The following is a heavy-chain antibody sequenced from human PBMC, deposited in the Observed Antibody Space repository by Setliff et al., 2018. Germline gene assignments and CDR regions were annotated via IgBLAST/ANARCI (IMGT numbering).Heavy chain of an antibody. V-gene: IGHV4-4*08. CDR3: VRGLNNESWTFRY. D-gene: IGHD2-8*01. J-gene: IGHJ4*02. CDR2: YRSGST. CDR1: GDSMSNFF. Sequence: SETLSLTCSVTGDSMSNFFWSWIRQPPGKGLEWIGYYRSGSTNYSPSLKSRVTVSADRSRNQFSLNLNSVTAADTAIYYCVRGLNNESWTFRYWSQGILVTVSS.